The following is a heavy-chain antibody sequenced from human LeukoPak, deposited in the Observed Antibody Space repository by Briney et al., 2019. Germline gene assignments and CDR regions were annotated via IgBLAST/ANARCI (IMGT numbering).Heavy chain of an antibody. D-gene: IGHD4-17*01. J-gene: IGHJ3*02. V-gene: IGHV3-66*01. Sequence: GGSLRLSCAASGFTVSSFNMSWVRQAPGKGLEWVSCIYSGDVTYYVESVRGRFTISRDDSKNTLYLQMNSLKTEDTAVYYCTTDVPFFYGDGAFDTWGQGTMVTVSS. CDR1: GFTVSSFN. CDR2: IYSGDVT. CDR3: TTDVPFFYGDGAFDT.